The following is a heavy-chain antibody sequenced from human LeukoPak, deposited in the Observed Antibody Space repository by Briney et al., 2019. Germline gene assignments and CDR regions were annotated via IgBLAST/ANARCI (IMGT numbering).Heavy chain of an antibody. J-gene: IGHJ6*03. Sequence: GGSLRLSCSASGFPLSRYGMHWVRQAPGKGLEWVAVIWYDGSHTYYADSVQGRFTISRDNSKNTLYLQMNSLRAEDTAVYYCARDSILAATDSILPATAPYYDYYMDVWGKGTTITVS. CDR2: IWYDGSHT. D-gene: IGHD2-21*02. CDR1: GFPLSRYG. V-gene: IGHV3-33*01. CDR3: ARDSILAATDSILPATAPYYDYYMDV.